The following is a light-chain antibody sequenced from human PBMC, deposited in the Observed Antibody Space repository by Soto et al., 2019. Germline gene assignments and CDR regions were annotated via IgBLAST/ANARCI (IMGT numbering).Light chain of an antibody. J-gene: IGLJ1*01. CDR3: ISYASINTVV. CDR1: SSDVGGYDY. Sequence: QSVLTQPASVSGSPGQSITISCTGTSSDVGGYDYVSWYQQHPGKAPKLMIYDVTNRPAGVSNRFSGSKSGNTASLTISGIQAEDEADYYCISYASINTVVFGTGTKVTVL. CDR2: DVT. V-gene: IGLV2-14*01.